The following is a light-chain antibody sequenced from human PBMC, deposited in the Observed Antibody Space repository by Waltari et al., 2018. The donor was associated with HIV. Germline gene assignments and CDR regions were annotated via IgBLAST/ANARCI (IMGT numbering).Light chain of an antibody. V-gene: IGLV2-8*01. CDR3: SSYGDNIRVL. CDR1: SSHIGAYYS. Sequence: QSALTPPPSASGSLGQSVTISCTSPSSHIGAYYSVSWFQQHPHSAPKLLLYEVTNRPSGVPDRFSGSRSGDTAFLSVSGLQPDDSAAYFCSSYGDNIRVLFGGGTNLTVL. CDR2: EVT. J-gene: IGLJ2*01.